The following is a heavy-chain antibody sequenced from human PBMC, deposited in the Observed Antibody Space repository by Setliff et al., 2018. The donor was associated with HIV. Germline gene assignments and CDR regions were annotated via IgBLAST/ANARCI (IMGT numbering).Heavy chain of an antibody. CDR1: GASIIRSPYY. CDR3: ARSPPHNRGWSHFDS. Sequence: SETLSLTCAISGASIIRSPYYWGWIRQSPGKGLEWIGNIYYSGSTHYNPSLKSRVTISVDTSQNHFSLRLNSVTAADTGQYYCARSPPHNRGWSHFDSWGQGILVTVSS. CDR2: IYYSGST. D-gene: IGHD6-19*01. V-gene: IGHV4-39*01. J-gene: IGHJ4*02.